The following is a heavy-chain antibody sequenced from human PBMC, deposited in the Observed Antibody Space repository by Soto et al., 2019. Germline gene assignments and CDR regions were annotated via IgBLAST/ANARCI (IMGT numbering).Heavy chain of an antibody. CDR3: AKGSIVLVVHAINLDI. J-gene: IGHJ4*02. V-gene: IGHV3-23*01. CDR2: ISGSGGST. Sequence: GGSLRLSCAASGFTFSSYAMSWVRQAPGKGLEWVSAISGSGGSTYYADSVKGRFTISRDNSKNTLYLQMNSLRAEDTAVYYCAKGSIVLVVHAINLDIWGQGTPVTGSS. D-gene: IGHD2-8*02. CDR1: GFTFSSYA.